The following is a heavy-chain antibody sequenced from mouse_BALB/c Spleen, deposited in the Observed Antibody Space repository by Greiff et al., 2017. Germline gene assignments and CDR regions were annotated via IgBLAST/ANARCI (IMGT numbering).Heavy chain of an antibody. J-gene: IGHJ4*01. CDR3: ARSLYDYDYAMDY. CDR1: GYTFTSYW. CDR2: INPNNGGT. V-gene: IGHV1-53*01. Sequence: QVQLQQPGAELVKPGASVKLSCKASGYTFTSYWMHWVKQRPGQGLEWIGEINPNNGGTIYNQKFKGKATLTVDKSSSTAYMELRSLTSEDTAVYYCARSLYDYDYAMDYWGQGTSVTVSS. D-gene: IGHD2-4*01.